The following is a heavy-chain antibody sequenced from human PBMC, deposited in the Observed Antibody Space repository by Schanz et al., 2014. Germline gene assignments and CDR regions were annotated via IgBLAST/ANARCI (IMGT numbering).Heavy chain of an antibody. V-gene: IGHV3-48*04. Sequence: EVHLLESGGGLVQPGRSLRLSCVASGFTFNNYGMHWVRQAPGKGLEWVSDISDSGDSTHYADSVKGRFTISRDNAKNSLFLQMNSLSAEDTAVYYCAKVAPAATYLDSWGLGTLXTVSS. J-gene: IGHJ4*02. CDR2: ISDSGDST. CDR3: AKVAPAATYLDS. CDR1: GFTFNNYG. D-gene: IGHD2-2*01.